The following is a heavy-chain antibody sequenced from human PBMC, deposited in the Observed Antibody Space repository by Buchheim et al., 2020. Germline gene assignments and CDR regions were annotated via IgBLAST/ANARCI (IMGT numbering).Heavy chain of an antibody. CDR2: ISYDGSNK. Sequence: QVQLVESGGGVVQPGRSLRLSCAASGFTFSSYGMHWVRQVPGKGLEWVAVISYDGSNKYYADSVKGRFTISRDNSKNTVYLHMTGLRVEDTAVYYCAKGYCSSTNCYCFEYWGQGTL. CDR3: AKGYCSSTNCYCFEY. J-gene: IGHJ4*02. CDR1: GFTFSSYG. V-gene: IGHV3-30*18. D-gene: IGHD2-2*01.